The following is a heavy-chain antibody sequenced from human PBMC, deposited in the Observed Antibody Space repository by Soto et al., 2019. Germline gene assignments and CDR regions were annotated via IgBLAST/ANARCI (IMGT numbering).Heavy chain of an antibody. Sequence: QVQLRESGSGQVTPSQTLSLTCAVSGASIATGGLSWSWIRQPPGKGLEWIGYIYHSGRSFYRPSLRGRISISLDTSKNQFSLSLTSVTAADTAVYYCARVYGDHTGAFDYWGQGTLVTVSS. V-gene: IGHV4-30-2*01. CDR2: IYHSGRS. J-gene: IGHJ4*02. CDR1: GASIATGGLS. D-gene: IGHD7-27*01. CDR3: ARVYGDHTGAFDY.